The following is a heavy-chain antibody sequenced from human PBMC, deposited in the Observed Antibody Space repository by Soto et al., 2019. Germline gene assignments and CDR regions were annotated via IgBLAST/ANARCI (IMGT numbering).Heavy chain of an antibody. CDR1: GFAFSNAW. D-gene: IGHD5-12*01. CDR2: TKGKTDGGTT. Sequence: GRSRRLSWAAAGFAFSNAWMSWVRQAPGKVLEWVGRTKGKTDGGTTDYAAPVKGRFTISRDDSKNTLYLQMNSLQTEDTAVYYCTTAGLVTIYDYCYNGMDVWGQGTTVTVSS. CDR3: TTAGLVTIYDYCYNGMDV. V-gene: IGHV3-15*01. J-gene: IGHJ6*02.